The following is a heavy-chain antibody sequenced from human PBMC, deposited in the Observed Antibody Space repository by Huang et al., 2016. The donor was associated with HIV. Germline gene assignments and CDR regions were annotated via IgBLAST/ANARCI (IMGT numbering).Heavy chain of an antibody. CDR2: FIGNGGST. CDR3: AKGIKSSGSYYFDY. V-gene: IGHV3-23*01. D-gene: IGHD3-10*01. Sequence: EVQLLESGGGLVQPGGSLRLSCAAVGFTFNNYAVNWGRKSPGKGLEWFSTFIGNGGSTYYSDSVKGLFTISRDNSKNTLYLHMNSLRVEDTAVYYCAKGIKSSGSYYFDYWGQGTLVTVSS. CDR1: GFTFNNYA. J-gene: IGHJ4*02.